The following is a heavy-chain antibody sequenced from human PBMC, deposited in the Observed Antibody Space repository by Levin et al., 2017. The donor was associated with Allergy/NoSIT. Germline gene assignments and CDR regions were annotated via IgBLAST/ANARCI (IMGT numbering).Heavy chain of an antibody. D-gene: IGHD6-13*01. Sequence: GESLKISCAASGFTFSSYAMSWVRQAPGKGLEWVSAISGSGGSTYYADSVKGRFTISRDNSKNTLYLQMNSLRAEDTAVYYCAKIAAPYCFDYWGQGTLVTVSS. CDR2: ISGSGGST. CDR1: GFTFSSYA. V-gene: IGHV3-23*01. CDR3: AKIAAPYCFDY. J-gene: IGHJ4*02.